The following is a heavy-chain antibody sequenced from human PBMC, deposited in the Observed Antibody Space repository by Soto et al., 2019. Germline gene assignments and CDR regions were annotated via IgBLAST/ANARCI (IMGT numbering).Heavy chain of an antibody. V-gene: IGHV3-21*01. J-gene: IGHJ4*02. CDR2: ISSTTNYI. CDR1: GFTFTIYS. Sequence: GGSLRLSCAASGFTFTIYSMNWVRQAPGKGLEWVSSISSTTNYIYYADSMKGRFTVSRDNAKNSVYLEMNSLSAEDTAVYYCARESEDLTSNFDYWGQGTLVTVSS. CDR3: ARESEDLTSNFDY.